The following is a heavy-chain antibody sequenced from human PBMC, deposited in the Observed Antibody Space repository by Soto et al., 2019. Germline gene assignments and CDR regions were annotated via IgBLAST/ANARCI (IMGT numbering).Heavy chain of an antibody. CDR2: IHWNDDK. CDR3: AHTKDSSGFLTS. V-gene: IGHV2-5*01. J-gene: IGHJ5*02. D-gene: IGHD3-22*01. CDR1: GFSLSVYGVR. Sequence: SGPTLVNPTQTLTLTCSFSGFSLSVYGVRVIWFRQPPGETLEWLALIHWNDDKRYSPHLKSRLTITKDTSKNQVVLTLTNLDPLDTGTYFCAHTKDSSGFLTSWGQGILVTVSS.